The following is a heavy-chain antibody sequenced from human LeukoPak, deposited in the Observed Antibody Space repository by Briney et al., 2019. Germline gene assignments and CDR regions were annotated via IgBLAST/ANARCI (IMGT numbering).Heavy chain of an antibody. Sequence: PGGSLRLSCAASGFTFSSYSMNWVRQAPGKGLEWASSISSSSSYIYYADSVKGRFTISRDNAKNSLYLQMNSLRAEDTAVYYCARGVRFLEWLMGDYWGQGTLVTVSS. J-gene: IGHJ4*02. D-gene: IGHD3-3*01. CDR1: GFTFSSYS. V-gene: IGHV3-21*01. CDR3: ARGVRFLEWLMGDY. CDR2: ISSSSSYI.